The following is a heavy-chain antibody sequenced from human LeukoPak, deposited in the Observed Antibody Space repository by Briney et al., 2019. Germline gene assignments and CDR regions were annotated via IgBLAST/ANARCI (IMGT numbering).Heavy chain of an antibody. D-gene: IGHD1-26*01. V-gene: IGHV4-59*08. CDR2: IYYSGST. J-gene: IGHJ4*02. Sequence: SETLSLTCTVSGGSISSYYWSWIRQPPGKGLEWIGYIYYSGSTNYNPSLKSRVTISVDTSKNQFSLKLSSVTAADTAVYYCARLYSGWDEIPAGFFDYWGQGTLVTVSS. CDR3: ARLYSGWDEIPAGFFDY. CDR1: GGSISSYY.